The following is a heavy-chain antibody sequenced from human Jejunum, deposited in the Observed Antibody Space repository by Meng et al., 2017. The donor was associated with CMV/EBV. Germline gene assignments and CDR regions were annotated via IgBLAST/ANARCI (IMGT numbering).Heavy chain of an antibody. J-gene: IGHJ4*02. CDR2: VYYSGNT. Sequence: GGAVSTYDWGSNRQPPGKGLEWIGYVYYSGNTKYNPSLKSRVIVSLDTSNNQFSLKLSSVTAADTAMYYCARSGGVSPRRTYFDYWGQGTLVTVSS. D-gene: IGHD3-16*01. CDR1: GGAVSTYD. V-gene: IGHV4-59*02. CDR3: ARSGGVSPRRTYFDY.